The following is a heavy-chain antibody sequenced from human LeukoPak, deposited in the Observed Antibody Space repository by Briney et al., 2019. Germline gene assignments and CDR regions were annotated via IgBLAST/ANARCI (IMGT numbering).Heavy chain of an antibody. CDR3: ARHWGSYSGYAKNWFDP. CDR2: INHSGST. J-gene: IGHJ5*02. Sequence: SETLSLTCAVYGGSFSGYYWSWIRQPPGKGLEWIGEINHSGSTNYNPSLKSRVTISVDTSKNQFSLKLSSVTAADTAVYYCARHWGSYSGYAKNWFDPWGQGTLVTVSS. D-gene: IGHD5-12*01. V-gene: IGHV4-34*01. CDR1: GGSFSGYY.